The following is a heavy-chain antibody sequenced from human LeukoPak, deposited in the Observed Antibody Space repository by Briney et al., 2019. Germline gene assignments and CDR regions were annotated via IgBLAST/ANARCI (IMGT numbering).Heavy chain of an antibody. CDR1: GGSISSYY. CDR3: ARDLRYYDILTGYHATGMDV. Sequence: PSETLSLTCTVSGGSISSYYWSWIRQPPGKGVEWIGYIYHSGSTNYNPSLKSRFTISVDTSKNQFSLRLSSVTAADTAVYYCARDLRYYDILTGYHATGMDVWGQGTTVTVSS. D-gene: IGHD3-9*01. CDR2: IYHSGST. J-gene: IGHJ6*02. V-gene: IGHV4-59*01.